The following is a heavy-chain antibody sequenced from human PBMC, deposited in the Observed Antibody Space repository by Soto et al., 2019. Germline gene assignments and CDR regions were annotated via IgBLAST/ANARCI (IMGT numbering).Heavy chain of an antibody. CDR3: AKDPAAVSYYYDSSGYFDY. CDR2: ISGSGGST. V-gene: IGHV3-23*01. CDR1: GFTFSSYA. D-gene: IGHD3-22*01. Sequence: GGSLRLSCAASGFTFSSYAMSWVRQAPGKGLEWVSAISGSGGSTYYADSVKGRFTISRDNSKNTLYLQMNSLRAEDTAVYYCAKDPAAVSYYYDSSGYFDYWGQGTLVTVSS. J-gene: IGHJ4*02.